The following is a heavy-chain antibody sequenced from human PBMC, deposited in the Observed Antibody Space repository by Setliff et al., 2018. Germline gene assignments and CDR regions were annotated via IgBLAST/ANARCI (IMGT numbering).Heavy chain of an antibody. V-gene: IGHV4-34*01. CDR2: IPVTGST. CDR3: ARKVEQWLTPHFDY. J-gene: IGHJ4*02. CDR1: GTSLSGFS. Sequence: PSGTLSLTCSVSGTSLSGFSWNWIRQSPGGGLEWIGEIPVTGSTNYNPSLKSRVTMSVDVSQSQFSLRLSSGAAADTAVYYCARKVEQWLTPHFDYWGQGALVTSPQ. D-gene: IGHD6-19*01.